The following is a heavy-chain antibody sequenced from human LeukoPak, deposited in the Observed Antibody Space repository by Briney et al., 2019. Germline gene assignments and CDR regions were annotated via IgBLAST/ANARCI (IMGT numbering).Heavy chain of an antibody. CDR1: GGSFSGYY. J-gene: IGHJ4*02. CDR3: ARGSPGAYYFDY. V-gene: IGHV4-34*01. CDR2: INHSGST. Sequence: SETLSLTCAVYGGSFSGYYWSWIRQPPGKGLEWIGEINHSGSTNYNPSLKSRVTISVDTSKNQFSLKLSSVTAADTAVYYCARGSPGAYYFDYWGQVTLVTVSS. D-gene: IGHD1-26*01.